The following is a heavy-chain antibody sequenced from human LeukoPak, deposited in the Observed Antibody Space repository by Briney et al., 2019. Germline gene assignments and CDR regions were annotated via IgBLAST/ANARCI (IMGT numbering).Heavy chain of an antibody. V-gene: IGHV3-30*04. CDR1: GFTFSTYA. CDR3: ARGQGGSYMYYFDY. D-gene: IGHD1-26*01. CDR2: MSHDGANV. Sequence: GGSLRLSCAASGFTFSTYAMHWVRQAPGKGLEWVAVMSHDGANVYYADSVRGRFTISRDNAKNSLYLQMNSLRAEDTAVYYCARGQGGSYMYYFDYWGQGTLVTVSS. J-gene: IGHJ4*02.